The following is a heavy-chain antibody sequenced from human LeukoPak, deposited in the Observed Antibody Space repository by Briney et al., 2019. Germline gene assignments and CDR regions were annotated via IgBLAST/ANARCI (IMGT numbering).Heavy chain of an antibody. V-gene: IGHV3-64*04. CDR2: INSNGGST. J-gene: IGHJ3*02. CDR3: ATTRYDAFDI. D-gene: IGHD4-17*01. CDR1: GFTFSSYA. Sequence: GGSLRLSCSASGFTFSSYALHWVRQAPGKGLEYVSAINSNGGSTYYADSVKGRFTISRDNSKNTLYLQMNSLRAEDTAVYYCATTRYDAFDIWGQGTMVTVSS.